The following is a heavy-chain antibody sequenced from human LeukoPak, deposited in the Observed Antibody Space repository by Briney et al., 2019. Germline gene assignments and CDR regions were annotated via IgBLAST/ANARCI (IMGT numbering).Heavy chain of an antibody. CDR3: ARLEYYYGSGSFYGMDV. J-gene: IGHJ6*02. Sequence: GASVKVSCKASGYTFTSYAMHWVRQAPGQRLEWMGWINAGNGNTKYSQKFQGRVTITRDTSASTAYMELSSLRSEDTAVYYCARLEYYYGSGSFYGMDVWGQGTTVTVSS. D-gene: IGHD3-10*01. CDR2: INAGNGNT. V-gene: IGHV1-3*01. CDR1: GYTFTSYA.